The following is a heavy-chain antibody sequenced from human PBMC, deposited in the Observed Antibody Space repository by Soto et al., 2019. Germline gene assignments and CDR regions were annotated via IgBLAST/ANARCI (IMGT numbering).Heavy chain of an antibody. Sequence: GGSLRLSCAASGFTFSSYAMDWVRQAPGKGLEWVSAISNSFSDGNTHYADSVKGRFTISRDNDKNTVFLEMNFLRAEDKAVYYCAKVFSPEGGNYFDHWGQGTLVTVSS. CDR2: ISNSFSDGNT. CDR1: GFTFSSYA. CDR3: AKVFSPEGGNYFDH. V-gene: IGHV3-23*01. J-gene: IGHJ4*02.